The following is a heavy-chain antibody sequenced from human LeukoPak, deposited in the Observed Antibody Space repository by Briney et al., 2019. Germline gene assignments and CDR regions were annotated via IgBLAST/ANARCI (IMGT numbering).Heavy chain of an antibody. CDR1: GFSFDDYA. CDR2: ISWNSGSI. D-gene: IGHD2-2*01. Sequence: GRSLRLSCAASGFSFDDYAMPWVRQAPGKGLEWVSGISWNSGSIGYADSVKGRFTISRDNAKNSLYLQMNSLRAEDMALYYCTKSGCSSTTCYYNSWGQGTLVTVSS. CDR3: TKSGCSSTTCYYNS. J-gene: IGHJ4*02. V-gene: IGHV3-9*03.